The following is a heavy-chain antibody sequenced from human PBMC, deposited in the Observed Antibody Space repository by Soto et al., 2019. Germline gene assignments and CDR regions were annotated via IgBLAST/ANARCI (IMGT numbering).Heavy chain of an antibody. CDR1: GGTFSDYA. J-gene: IGHJ4*02. V-gene: IGHV1-69*01. CDR2: LIPVFGST. CDR3: ARTIGNSYSDFDF. Sequence: QVQLVQSGAEVKKPGSSVKVSCKASGGTFSDYAISWVRQAPGHGLEWMGGLIPVFGSTHYAQSFQGRLTITATPSSTAAYMELISLRSDDTAVYYCARTIGNSYSDFDFWGPGTQVTVSS. D-gene: IGHD6-6*01.